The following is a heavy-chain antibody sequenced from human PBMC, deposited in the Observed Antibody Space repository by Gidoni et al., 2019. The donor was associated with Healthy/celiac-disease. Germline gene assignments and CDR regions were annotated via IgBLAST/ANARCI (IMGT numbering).Heavy chain of an antibody. CDR1: GFTFSSYG. CDR3: ARDGTITGDY. Sequence: QVQRVEPGGGVAQPGRSRRLPWSPPGFTFSSYGMPWVRQDPGKGLGWVSVIWYDGSNKYYADSVKGRFTISRDNSKNTLYLQMNSLRAEDTAVYYCARDGTITGDYWGQGTLVTVSS. D-gene: IGHD1-1*01. J-gene: IGHJ4*02. V-gene: IGHV3-33*01. CDR2: IWYDGSNK.